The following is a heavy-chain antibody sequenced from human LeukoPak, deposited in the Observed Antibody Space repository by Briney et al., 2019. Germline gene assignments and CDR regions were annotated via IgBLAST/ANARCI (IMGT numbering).Heavy chain of an antibody. Sequence: ASVKVSCKASGGTFSSYAISWVRQAPGQGLEWMGWINPNSGGTNYAQKFQGRVTMTRDTSISTAYMELSRLRSDDTAVYYCARPLYYDILTGFTAPGYWGQGTLVTVSS. CDR2: INPNSGGT. D-gene: IGHD3-9*01. J-gene: IGHJ4*02. CDR1: GGTFSSYA. CDR3: ARPLYYDILTGFTAPGY. V-gene: IGHV1-2*02.